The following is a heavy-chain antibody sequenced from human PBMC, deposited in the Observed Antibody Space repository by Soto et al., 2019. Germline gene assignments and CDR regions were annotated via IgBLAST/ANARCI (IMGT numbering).Heavy chain of an antibody. CDR1: GFTFSSYS. V-gene: IGHV3-21*01. Sequence: EVQLVESGGGLVKPGGSLRLSCAASGFTFSSYSMNWVRQAPGKGLEWVSSISSSSSYIYYADSVKGRFTISGDNAKNSLYLQMNSLRAEDTAVYYCARKAGGDYKYYYYMDVWGKGTTVTVSS. CDR3: ARKAGGDYKYYYYMDV. D-gene: IGHD4-17*01. J-gene: IGHJ6*03. CDR2: ISSSSSYI.